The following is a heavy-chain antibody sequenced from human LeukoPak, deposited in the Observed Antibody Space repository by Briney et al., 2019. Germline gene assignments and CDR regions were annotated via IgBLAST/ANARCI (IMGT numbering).Heavy chain of an antibody. CDR3: ARDLRSSIATFDY. CDR2: MSGSGYST. Sequence: GGSLRLSCAASGFTFSNYAMSWVRQAPGKGLEWVSAMSGSGYSTYYADSVKGRFTISRDNSKNTLYLQMNSLRAEDTAVYYCARDLRSSIATFDYWDQGTLVTVSS. V-gene: IGHV3-23*01. J-gene: IGHJ4*02. CDR1: GFTFSNYA. D-gene: IGHD6-6*01.